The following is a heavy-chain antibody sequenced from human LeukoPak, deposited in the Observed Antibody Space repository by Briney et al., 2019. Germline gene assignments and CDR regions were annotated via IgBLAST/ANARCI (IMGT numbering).Heavy chain of an antibody. D-gene: IGHD3-10*01. CDR3: ARETRGSLVPNWFDP. CDR2: IYYSGST. CDR1: GGSISSYY. J-gene: IGHJ5*02. V-gene: IGHV4-59*12. Sequence: SETLSLTCTVSGGSISSYYWSWIRQPPGKGLEWIGYIYYSGSTNYNPSLKSRVTISVDTSKNQFSLKLSSVTAADTAVYYCARETRGSLVPNWFDPWGQGTLVTVSS.